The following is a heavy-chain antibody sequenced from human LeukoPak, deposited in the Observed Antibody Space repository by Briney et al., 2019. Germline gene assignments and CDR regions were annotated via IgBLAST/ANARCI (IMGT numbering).Heavy chain of an antibody. Sequence: PSETLSLTCTVSGGSISSYYWSWIRQPPGMGLEWIGYIYYSGSTNYNPSLKSRVTISVDTSKNQFSLKLSSVTAADTAVYYCAAKRELSWFDPWGQGTLVTVSS. CDR1: GGSISSYY. J-gene: IGHJ5*02. CDR3: AAKRELSWFDP. D-gene: IGHD1-7*01. CDR2: IYYSGST. V-gene: IGHV4-59*08.